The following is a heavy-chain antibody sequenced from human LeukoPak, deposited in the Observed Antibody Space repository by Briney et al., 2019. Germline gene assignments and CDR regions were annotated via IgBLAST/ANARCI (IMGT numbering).Heavy chain of an antibody. V-gene: IGHV4-59*01. CDR3: ARGPTYYYGSGTPGYYYYYGMDV. CDR1: GGSISSYY. Sequence: PSETLSLTCTVSGGSISSYYWSWIRHPPGKGLEWIGYIYYSGSTNYNPSLKSRVTISVDTSKNQFSLKLSSVTAADTAVYYCARGPTYYYGSGTPGYYYYYGMDVWGQGTTVTVSS. J-gene: IGHJ6*02. CDR2: IYYSGST. D-gene: IGHD3-10*01.